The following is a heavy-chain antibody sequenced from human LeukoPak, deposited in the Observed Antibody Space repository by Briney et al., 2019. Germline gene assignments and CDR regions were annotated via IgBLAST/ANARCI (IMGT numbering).Heavy chain of an antibody. J-gene: IGHJ4*02. CDR3: ARDQFSYYYDSSGIDY. Sequence: GGSLRLSCAASGFTFSSYSMNWVRQAPGKGLEWVSSISSSSSYIYYADSMKGRFTISRDNAKNSLYLQMNSLRAEDTAVYYCARDQFSYYYDSSGIDYWGQGTLVTVSS. D-gene: IGHD3-22*01. CDR1: GFTFSSYS. V-gene: IGHV3-21*01. CDR2: ISSSSSYI.